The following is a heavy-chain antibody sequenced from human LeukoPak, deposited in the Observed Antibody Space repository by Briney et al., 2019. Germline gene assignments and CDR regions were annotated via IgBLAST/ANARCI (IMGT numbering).Heavy chain of an antibody. CDR2: MYYSGST. CDR3: ARRRFGDPGADP. V-gene: IGHV4-34*01. Sequence: SETLSLTCAVYGGSFSGYYWSWIRQPPGKGLEWIGTMYYSGSTYYNPSLKSRVTISVDTSKNQFSLKLSSVTAADTAVYYCARRRFGDPGADPWGQGTLVTVSS. D-gene: IGHD3-10*01. J-gene: IGHJ5*02. CDR1: GGSFSGYY.